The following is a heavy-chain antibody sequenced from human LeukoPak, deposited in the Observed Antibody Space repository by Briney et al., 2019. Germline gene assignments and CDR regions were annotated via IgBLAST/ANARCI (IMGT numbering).Heavy chain of an antibody. CDR3: AKDVVPAALGEYFFDY. CDR2: ISDRGDNA. Sequence: GGSLRLSCVASQFTFSSYAMSWVRQAPGKGLEWVSTISDRGDNAHHADSVKGRFTISRDNSKNTLYLQMNSLRDEDTAVYYCAKDVVPAALGEYFFDYWGQGTRVTVSS. CDR1: QFTFSSYA. V-gene: IGHV3-23*01. D-gene: IGHD2-2*01. J-gene: IGHJ4*02.